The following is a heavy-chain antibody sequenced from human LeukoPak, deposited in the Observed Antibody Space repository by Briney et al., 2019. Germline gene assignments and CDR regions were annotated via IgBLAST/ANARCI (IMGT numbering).Heavy chain of an antibody. CDR2: ISDDGSYT. V-gene: IGHV3-74*03. CDR1: GFSFSRHW. D-gene: IGHD1-1*01. J-gene: IGHJ4*02. Sequence: GGSLRLSCAASGFSFSRHWMPWVRQAPGKGLVWVSRISDDGSYTANVDSVEGRFTISRDNVRNTLYLDMNGLRAEDTGVYYCASFRIAWTSAYWGQGTLVIVSS. CDR3: ASFRIAWTSAY.